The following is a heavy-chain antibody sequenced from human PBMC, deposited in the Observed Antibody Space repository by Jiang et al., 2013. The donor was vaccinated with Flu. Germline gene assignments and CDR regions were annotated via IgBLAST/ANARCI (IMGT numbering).Heavy chain of an antibody. CDR3: ARGGSDYEGVSY. D-gene: IGHD4-17*01. CDR1: GFTFDDYG. Sequence: QLVESGGGLVQPGRSLRLSCAASGFTFDDYGMTWVRQAPGKGLEWVSGITWNGGNSRYADSVKGRFTISRDNAKNSLYLQMHSLRAEDTALYHCARGGSDYEGVSYWGQGTLVTVSS. CDR2: ITWNGGNS. V-gene: IGHV3-20*01. J-gene: IGHJ4*02.